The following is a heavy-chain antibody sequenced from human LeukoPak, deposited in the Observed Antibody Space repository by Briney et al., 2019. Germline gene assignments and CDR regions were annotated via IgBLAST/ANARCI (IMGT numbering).Heavy chain of an antibody. V-gene: IGHV4-61*01. CDR2: VHHTGSA. CDR3: ARDSWDYIAMDV. J-gene: IGHJ6*02. D-gene: IGHD4/OR15-4a*01. CDR1: GGSVSSGSYY. Sequence: SETLSLTCTVSGGSVSSGSYYWSWIRQSPGKGLEWIGYVHHTGSADYNPSLRSRATISLDTSKNQFSLKLTSATAADTAIYYCARDSWDYIAMDVWGPGTTVIVSS.